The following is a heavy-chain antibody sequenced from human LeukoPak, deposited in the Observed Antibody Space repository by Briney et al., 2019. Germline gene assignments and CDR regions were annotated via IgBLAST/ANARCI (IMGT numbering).Heavy chain of an antibody. CDR1: KGTFDSYG. Sequence: VASVKVSCKAPKGTFDSYGISWVRQAPGQGLEWMGGVMAIFGRVKYGQKFQGRATFTTDASTSTGYMELSSLTSDDTGVYYCARGELGDRSGFSFFDYWGQGTLVTVSS. CDR3: ARGELGDRSGFSFFDY. CDR2: VMAIFGRV. V-gene: IGHV1-69*05. J-gene: IGHJ4*02. D-gene: IGHD3-22*01.